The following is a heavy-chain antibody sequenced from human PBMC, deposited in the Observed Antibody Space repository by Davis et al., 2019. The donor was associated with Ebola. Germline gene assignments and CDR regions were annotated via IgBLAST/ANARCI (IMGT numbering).Heavy chain of an antibody. J-gene: IGHJ4*02. CDR2: ISAYNGNT. CDR1: GYTFTSYG. Sequence: AASVKVSCKASGYTFTSYGISWVRQAPGQGLEWMGWISAYNGNTNYARKLQGRVTMTTDTSTRTAYMELRSLRSDDTAVYYCARAQFPTTSDHWGQGTLVTVSS. CDR3: ARAQFPTTSDH. V-gene: IGHV1-18*01. D-gene: IGHD1-1*01.